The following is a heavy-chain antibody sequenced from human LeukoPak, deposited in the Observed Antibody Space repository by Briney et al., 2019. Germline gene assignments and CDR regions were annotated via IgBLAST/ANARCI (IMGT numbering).Heavy chain of an antibody. D-gene: IGHD3-16*01. CDR1: GYTFTGYY. Sequence: ASVKVSCKASGYTFTGYYMHWVRQAPGQGLEWMGWINPNSGGTNYAQKFQGRVTLTRDTSISTAYMELSRLRSDDTAVYYCARDWGHSDAFDIWGQGTMVTVSS. CDR3: ARDWGHSDAFDI. V-gene: IGHV1-2*02. J-gene: IGHJ3*02. CDR2: INPNSGGT.